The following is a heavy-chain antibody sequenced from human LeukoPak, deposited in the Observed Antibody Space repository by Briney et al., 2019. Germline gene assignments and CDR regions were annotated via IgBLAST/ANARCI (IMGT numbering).Heavy chain of an antibody. CDR1: GITLSNYG. CDR3: AERGVVIRVILVGFHKEADYFES. CDR2: ISDSGGST. D-gene: IGHD3/OR15-3a*01. V-gene: IGHV3-23*01. J-gene: IGHJ4*02. Sequence: AGSLRLSCAVSGITLSNYGMSWVRQAPGKGLEWVAGISDSGGSTNYADSVKGWFTISRDNPKNTLYLQMNSLRAEDTAFYFCAERGVVIRVILVGFHKEADYFESWGQGALVTVSS.